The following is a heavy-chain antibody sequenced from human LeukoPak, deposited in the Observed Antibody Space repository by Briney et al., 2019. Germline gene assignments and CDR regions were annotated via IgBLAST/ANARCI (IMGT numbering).Heavy chain of an antibody. D-gene: IGHD3-22*01. J-gene: IGHJ5*02. V-gene: IGHV4-38-2*02. CDR1: GYSINFGHL. Sequence: PSETLSLTCDVSGYSINFGHLWGWLRQPPGKGLEWIASINHSGRTYYTPSLKGRVTISVDTLKNRFSLKVTFVTAEDTAMYFCARESSAVAHTMIRDWLDPWGQGTLVTVSS. CDR2: INHSGRT. CDR3: ARESSAVAHTMIRDWLDP.